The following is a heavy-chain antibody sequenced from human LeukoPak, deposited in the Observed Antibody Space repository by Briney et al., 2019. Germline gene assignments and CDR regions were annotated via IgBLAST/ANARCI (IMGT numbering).Heavy chain of an antibody. Sequence: PSETLSLTCTVSDSSITSTYYWAWFRQPPGKGLEWIATVLRLQTVRTFNNPSLGSRVTMSLDPSHNQFSLNLTSVTAADTALYFCARVLHASYLIDCWGQGTLVTVSS. D-gene: IGHD3-16*01. CDR2: VLRLQTVRT. CDR3: ARVLHASYLIDC. CDR1: DSSITSTYY. V-gene: IGHV4-38-2*02. J-gene: IGHJ4*02.